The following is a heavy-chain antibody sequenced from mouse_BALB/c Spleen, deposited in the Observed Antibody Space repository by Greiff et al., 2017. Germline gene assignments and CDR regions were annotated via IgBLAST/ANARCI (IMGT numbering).Heavy chain of an antibody. D-gene: IGHD2-10*02. Sequence: QVQLQQSGAELVRPGSSVKISCKASGYAFSSYWMNWVKQRPGQGLEWIGQIYPGDGDTNYNGKFKGKATLTADKSSSTAYMQLSSLTSEDSAVYFCARSEYGNYLAYWGQGTLVTVSA. J-gene: IGHJ3*01. CDR2: IYPGDGDT. CDR3: ARSEYGNYLAY. CDR1: GYAFSSYW. V-gene: IGHV1-80*01.